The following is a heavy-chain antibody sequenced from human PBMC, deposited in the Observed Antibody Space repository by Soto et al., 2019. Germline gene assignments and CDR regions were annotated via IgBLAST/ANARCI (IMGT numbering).Heavy chain of an antibody. Sequence: PGGSLRLSCAASGFTFTEAWMSWVRQAPGKGLEWVGRIKSKTDGGTTDYAAPVKGRLSISREDSKNTLYLQRKDLKSEDTAVYYCTTSSSLYSYGQHDYWGQGTLVTVSS. D-gene: IGHD5-18*01. CDR3: TTSSSLYSYGQHDY. CDR2: IKSKTDGGTT. V-gene: IGHV3-15*01. J-gene: IGHJ4*02. CDR1: GFTFTEAW.